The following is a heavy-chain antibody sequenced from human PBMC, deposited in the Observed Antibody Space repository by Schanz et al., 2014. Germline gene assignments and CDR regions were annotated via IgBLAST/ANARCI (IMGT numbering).Heavy chain of an antibody. J-gene: IGHJ4*02. V-gene: IGHV4-34*01. CDR1: GGSFSGYY. Sequence: QVQLQQWGAGLLKPSETLSLTCAVYGGSFSGYYWSWIRQPPGKGLEWIAEINHGGSTNYNPSLKRRVTRAVDTSKNQFSLKSRSVTAADTAVYYCARAARRTRVVPLYFDYWGQGTLVTVSS. CDR3: ARAARRTRVVPLYFDY. CDR2: INHGGST. D-gene: IGHD2-2*01.